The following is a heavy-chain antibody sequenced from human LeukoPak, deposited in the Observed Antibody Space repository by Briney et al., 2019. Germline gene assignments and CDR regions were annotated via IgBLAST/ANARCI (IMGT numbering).Heavy chain of an antibody. CDR3: AREPRGDSSGYDAFDV. J-gene: IGHJ3*01. V-gene: IGHV3-23*01. Sequence: PGGSLRLSCAASGFTFSNFAMNWVRQAPGKGLEWVSTISASGDSTYYADSVKGRFTLSRDSSKNTLFLQMNSLRAEDTAVYYCAREPRGDSSGYDAFDVWGQGTLVTVSS. CDR2: ISASGDST. D-gene: IGHD3-22*01. CDR1: GFTFSNFA.